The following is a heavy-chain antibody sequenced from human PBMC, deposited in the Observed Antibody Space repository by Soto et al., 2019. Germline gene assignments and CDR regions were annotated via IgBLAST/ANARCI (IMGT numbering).Heavy chain of an antibody. CDR2: IIPIFGTA. V-gene: IGHV1-69*13. J-gene: IGHJ6*02. Sequence: GASVKVSCKASGGTFSSYAISWVRQAPGQGLEWMGGIIPIFGTANYAQKFQGRVTITADESTSTAYMELSSLRSEDTAVYYCARALGYCSSTSCYGYGMDVWGQGTTVTVSS. CDR1: GGTFSSYA. D-gene: IGHD2-2*01. CDR3: ARALGYCSSTSCYGYGMDV.